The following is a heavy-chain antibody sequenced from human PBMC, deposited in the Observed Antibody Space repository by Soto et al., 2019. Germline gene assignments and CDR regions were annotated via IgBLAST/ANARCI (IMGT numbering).Heavy chain of an antibody. CDR2: FDPEDCNT. V-gene: IGHV1-24*01. Sequence: ASVKVSCKVSGYTLTELSMHWVRQAPGKGLEWMGGFDPEDCNTNYAQKLQGRVTMTTDTSTSTAYMELRSLRSDDTAVYYFARGLGIAAAEKGYYYGMDVWGQGTTVTVSS. CDR3: ARGLGIAAAEKGYYYGMDV. J-gene: IGHJ6*02. CDR1: GYTLTELS. D-gene: IGHD6-13*01.